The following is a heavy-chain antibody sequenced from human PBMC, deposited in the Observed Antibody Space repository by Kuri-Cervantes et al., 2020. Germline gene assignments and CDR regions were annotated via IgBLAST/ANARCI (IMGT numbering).Heavy chain of an antibody. CDR3: AKEGGTTYYDILTGYYSD. D-gene: IGHD3-9*01. CDR1: GFTFSDYY. CDR2: ISSSGSTI. Sequence: GESLKISCAAFGFTFSDYYLSWIRQAPGKGLEWVSYISSSGSTIYYADSVKGRFTISRDNVKNSLYLQMNSLRAEDTALYYCAKEGGTTYYDILTGYYSDWGQGTLVTVSS. J-gene: IGHJ4*02. V-gene: IGHV3-11*01.